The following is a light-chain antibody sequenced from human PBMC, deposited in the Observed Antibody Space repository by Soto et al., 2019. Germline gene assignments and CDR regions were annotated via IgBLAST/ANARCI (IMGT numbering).Light chain of an antibody. V-gene: IGKV3-20*01. J-gene: IGKJ1*01. CDR1: QSVTSDY. Sequence: EIVLTQSPGTLSLSPGERATLSCRASQSVTSDYLAWYQQKAGQAPRLLIYGASSRATGIPDRFSGSGSGTDFTLTISRLEPEDFAVYYCQQYATSPRTFGQGTKVEIE. CDR2: GAS. CDR3: QQYATSPRT.